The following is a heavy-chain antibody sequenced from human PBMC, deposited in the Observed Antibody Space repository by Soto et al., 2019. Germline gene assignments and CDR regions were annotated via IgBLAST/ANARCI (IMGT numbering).Heavy chain of an antibody. J-gene: IGHJ4*02. D-gene: IGHD6-19*01. Sequence: VQLVESGGGVVQPGRSLRLSCAASGFTFSDYAMHWVRQAPGKGLEWVAVVYHDGRNTHYADSVKGRFTISRERFKNTASLEMTSLRAEDTGVYYCAKGRRQWLVTSDFDYWGQGALVTVSS. CDR3: AKGRRQWLVTSDFDY. CDR2: VYHDGRNT. V-gene: IGHV3-30*18. CDR1: GFTFSDYA.